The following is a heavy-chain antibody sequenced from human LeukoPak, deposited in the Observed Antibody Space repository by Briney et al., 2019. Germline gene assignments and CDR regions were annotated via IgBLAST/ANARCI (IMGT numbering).Heavy chain of an antibody. D-gene: IGHD6-13*01. CDR3: ARYSSSWHANDY. J-gene: IGHJ4*02. V-gene: IGHV3-74*01. CDR2: ISSDGGSV. Sequence: GTLRLTCAASGLTFSTYWLHWIRQPPGKGLVWVSRISSDGGSVSYADSVRGRFTISRDNAKNTMYLQMNGLRAEDTAVYFCARYSSSWHANDYWGQGTLVTVSS. CDR1: GLTFSTYW.